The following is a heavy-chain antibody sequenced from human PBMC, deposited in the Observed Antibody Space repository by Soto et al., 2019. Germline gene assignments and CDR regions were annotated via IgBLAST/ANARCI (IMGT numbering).Heavy chain of an antibody. Sequence: GGSLRLSCAASGFTFSSYAMHWVRQAPGKGLEWVAVISYDGSNKYYADSVKGRFTISRDNSKNTLYLQMNSLRAEDTAVYYCARVLAGYYDSSSPPGWFDPWGQGTLVTVSS. V-gene: IGHV3-30-3*01. CDR1: GFTFSSYA. D-gene: IGHD3-22*01. CDR2: ISYDGSNK. J-gene: IGHJ5*02. CDR3: ARVLAGYYDSSSPPGWFDP.